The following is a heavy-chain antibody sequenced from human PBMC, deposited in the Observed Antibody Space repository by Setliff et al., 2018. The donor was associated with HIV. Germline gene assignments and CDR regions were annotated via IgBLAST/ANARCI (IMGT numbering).Heavy chain of an antibody. CDR3: ARSGTGYSSSWDVPDFDY. CDR2: IYPGDSDT. V-gene: IGHV5-51*01. CDR1: GYSFTNYW. D-gene: IGHD6-13*01. Sequence: PGESLKISCKGSGYSFTNYWIGWVRQVPGKGLEWMGIIYPGDSDTRYSPSFHGQVTISPDKSISTAYLQWSSLKASDTAMYYCARSGTGYSSSWDVPDFDYWGQGTLVTVSS. J-gene: IGHJ4*02.